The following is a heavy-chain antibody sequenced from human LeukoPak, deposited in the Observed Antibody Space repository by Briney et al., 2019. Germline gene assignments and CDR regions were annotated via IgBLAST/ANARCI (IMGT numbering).Heavy chain of an antibody. D-gene: IGHD6-13*01. CDR2: INPNSGGT. Sequence: ASVKVSCKASGGTFSSYAISWVRQAPGQGLEWMGWINPNSGGTNYAQKFQCRVTMTRDTSISTAYMELSRLRSDDTAVYYCARGSSWYLASPFDIWGQGTMVTVSS. CDR3: ARGSSWYLASPFDI. CDR1: GGTFSSYA. J-gene: IGHJ3*02. V-gene: IGHV1-2*02.